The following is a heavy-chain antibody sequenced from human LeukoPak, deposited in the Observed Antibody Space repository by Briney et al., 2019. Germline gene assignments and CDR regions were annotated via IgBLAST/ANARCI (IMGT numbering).Heavy chain of an antibody. CDR2: ISWNSGSI. V-gene: IGHV3-9*01. Sequence: GGSLRLSCAASGFTFDDYAMHWVRQAPGKGLEWVSGISWNSGSIGYADSVKGRFTISRDNAKNSLYLQMNSLRAEDTALYYCAKGRFGLLTYFDYWGQGTLVTVSS. J-gene: IGHJ4*02. CDR1: GFTFDDYA. CDR3: AKGRFGLLTYFDY. D-gene: IGHD3-10*01.